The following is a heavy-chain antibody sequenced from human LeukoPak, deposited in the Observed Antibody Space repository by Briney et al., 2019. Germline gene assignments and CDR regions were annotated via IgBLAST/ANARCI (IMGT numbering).Heavy chain of an antibody. CDR2: ISGSGEIT. V-gene: IGHV3-23*01. CDR3: ARDRRGRQQLVDYFDY. Sequence: AGGSLRLSSEASGFMFSNYAMGWVRQAPGTGPEWVSSISGSGEITYYGDSVKGRFTVSRDNSKDTMYLQMNSLRVDDTAVYYCARDRRGRQQLVDYFDYWGQGTRVTVSS. CDR1: GFMFSNYA. J-gene: IGHJ4*02. D-gene: IGHD3-10*01.